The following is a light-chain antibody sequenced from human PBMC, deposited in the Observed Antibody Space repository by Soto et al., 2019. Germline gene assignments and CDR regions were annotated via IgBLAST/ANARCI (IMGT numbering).Light chain of an antibody. CDR1: QRISSTY. J-gene: IGKJ3*01. V-gene: IGKV3-20*01. CDR3: MQALQSPFT. CDR2: DAS. Sequence: EIVLTQSPGTLSLSPGESATLSCRASQRISSTYLAWYHQKRGQAPRLLIYDASSRATGISDRFSGSGSGTDFTLTISRLEPEDFGVYYCMQALQSPFTFGPGTKVDIK.